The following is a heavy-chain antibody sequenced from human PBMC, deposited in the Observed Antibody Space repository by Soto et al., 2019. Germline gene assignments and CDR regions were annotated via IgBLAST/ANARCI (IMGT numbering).Heavy chain of an antibody. V-gene: IGHV3-30-3*01. CDR2: ISYDGSNK. CDR1: GFTFSSYA. Sequence: GGSLRLSCAASGFTFSSYAMHWVRQAPGKGLEWVAVISYDGSNKYYADSVKGRFTISRDNSKNTLYLQMNSLRAEDTAVYYCARASGDRPVNWFDPWGQGTLVTVSS. CDR3: ARASGDRPVNWFDP. J-gene: IGHJ5*02. D-gene: IGHD7-27*01.